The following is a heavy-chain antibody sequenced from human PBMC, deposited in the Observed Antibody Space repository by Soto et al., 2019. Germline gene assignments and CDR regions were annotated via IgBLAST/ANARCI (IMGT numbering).Heavy chain of an antibody. V-gene: IGHV4-4*07. CDR2: IYTSGST. Sequence: QVQLQESGPGLVKPSETLSLTCTVSGGSISSYYWSWIRQPAGKGLEWIGRIYTSGSTNYNPSLKSRVTMSVDTSKNQFSLKLSSVTAADTAVYYCARGIRLEYYYGSGSLPRAAEYYYYGMDVWGQGTTVTVSS. CDR1: GGSISSYY. J-gene: IGHJ6*02. CDR3: ARGIRLEYYYGSGSLPRAAEYYYYGMDV. D-gene: IGHD3-10*01.